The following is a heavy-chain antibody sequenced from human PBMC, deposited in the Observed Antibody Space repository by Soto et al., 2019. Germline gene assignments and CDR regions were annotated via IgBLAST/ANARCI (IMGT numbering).Heavy chain of an antibody. V-gene: IGHV4-59*04. CDR2: IYYSEST. Sequence: SETLSLTCTVSGDSISSYYWSGIRQPPGKGLEWIGTIYYSESTYYNPSLKSRVTISADTSKNQFSLKVNSVTAADTAVYYCARRSYSSSSWFDPWGQGTLVTVSS. CDR1: GDSISSYY. CDR3: ARRSYSSSSWFDP. D-gene: IGHD6-6*01. J-gene: IGHJ5*02.